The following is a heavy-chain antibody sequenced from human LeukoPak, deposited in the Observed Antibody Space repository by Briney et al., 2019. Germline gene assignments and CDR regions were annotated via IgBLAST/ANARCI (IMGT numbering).Heavy chain of an antibody. CDR3: AELGITMIGGV. J-gene: IGHJ6*04. CDR2: ISSSGSTI. D-gene: IGHD3-10*02. V-gene: IGHV3-48*03. CDR1: GFTFSSYE. Sequence: GGSLRLFCAPSGFTFSSYEMNWVRQAPGKGLEWVSYISSSGSTIYYADSVKGRFTISRDNAKNSLYLQMNSLRAEDTAVYYCAELGITMIGGVWGKGPTVTISS.